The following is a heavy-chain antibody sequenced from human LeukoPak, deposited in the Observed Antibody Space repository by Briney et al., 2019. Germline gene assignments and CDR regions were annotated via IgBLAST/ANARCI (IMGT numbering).Heavy chain of an antibody. V-gene: IGHV1-46*01. CDR1: GYTFTSYY. D-gene: IGHD3-22*01. CDR2: INPSGGST. J-gene: IGHJ4*02. CDR3: ARDFLNYYDSSGPGDVDY. Sequence: ASVKVSCKASGYTFTSYYMHWVRQAPGQGLEWMGIINPSGGSTSYAQKFQGRVTMTRDTSTSTVYMELSRLRSDDTAVYYCARDFLNYYDSSGPGDVDYWGQGTLVTVSS.